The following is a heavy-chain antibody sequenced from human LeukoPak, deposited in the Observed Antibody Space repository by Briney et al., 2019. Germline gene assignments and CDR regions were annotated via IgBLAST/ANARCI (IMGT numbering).Heavy chain of an antibody. CDR2: IRVGGDGP. CDR3: AKVMGENTWDMVFDV. V-gene: IGHV3-23*01. CDR1: GFSFSNYD. Sequence: PGGSLRLSCVASGFSFSNYDLTWVRQAPGKGPEWVSSIRVGGDGPHYSDSVKGRFTISRDNSKNTLYLQMNSLRAEDTAVYYCAKVMGENTWDMVFDVWGQGTLVTVSS. J-gene: IGHJ3*01. D-gene: IGHD1-26*01.